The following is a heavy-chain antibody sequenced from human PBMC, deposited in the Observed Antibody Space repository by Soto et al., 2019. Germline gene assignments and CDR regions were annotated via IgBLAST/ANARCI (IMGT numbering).Heavy chain of an antibody. Sequence: QTRSVTCAVSGESISSNNAAWNWIKQSPSRGLEWLGRTFYRSKWYTDYAVSVKSRITINPDTSKNQFSLQLNSVIPEDTAVYYCARDFGLGLGRNAMDVWGQGTTVTVS. J-gene: IGHJ6*02. D-gene: IGHD3-9*01. CDR3: ARDFGLGLGRNAMDV. CDR2: TFYRSKWYT. CDR1: GESISSNNAA. V-gene: IGHV6-1*01.